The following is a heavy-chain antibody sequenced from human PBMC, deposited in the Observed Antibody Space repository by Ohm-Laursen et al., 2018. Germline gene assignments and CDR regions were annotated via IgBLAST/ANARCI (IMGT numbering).Heavy chain of an antibody. CDR2: ISSSGSTI. J-gene: IGHJ6*02. V-gene: IGHV3-11*01. CDR3: ARGAFVVVRGPLDV. D-gene: IGHD3-10*01. Sequence: SLRLSCSASGFTFSDYYISWIRQAPGKGLEWVSYISSSGSTIYYADSVKGRFTISRDNAKNSLYLQMNSLRAEDTAVYYCARGAFVVVRGPLDVWGQGTTVTVSS. CDR1: GFTFSDYY.